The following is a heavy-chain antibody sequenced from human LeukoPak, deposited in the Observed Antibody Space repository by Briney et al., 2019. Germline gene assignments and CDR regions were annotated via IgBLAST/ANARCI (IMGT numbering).Heavy chain of an antibody. J-gene: IGHJ4*02. CDR2: ISGSGGST. CDR3: AKGFYGDPLYYFDY. CDR1: GFTFSDYY. V-gene: IGHV3-23*01. Sequence: GGSLRLSCAASGFTFSDYYMSWVRQAPGKGLEWVSAISGSGGSTYYADSVKGRFTISRDNSKNTLYLQMNSLRAEDTAVYYCAKGFYGDPLYYFDYWGQGTLVTVSS. D-gene: IGHD4-17*01.